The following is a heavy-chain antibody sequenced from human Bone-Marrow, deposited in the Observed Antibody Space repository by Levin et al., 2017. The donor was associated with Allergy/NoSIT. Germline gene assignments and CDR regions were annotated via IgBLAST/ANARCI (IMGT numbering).Heavy chain of an antibody. CDR3: ARDRTWYDY. Sequence: PGGSLRLSCVASGFTFSSYWMSWVRQAPGKGLEWVANTKQDGSEKNYVDSVKGRFTISRDNAKNSLYLQMNSLRAEDTAVYYCARDRTWYDYWGQGILVTVSS. CDR2: TKQDGSEK. V-gene: IGHV3-7*01. D-gene: IGHD6-13*01. J-gene: IGHJ4*02. CDR1: GFTFSSYW.